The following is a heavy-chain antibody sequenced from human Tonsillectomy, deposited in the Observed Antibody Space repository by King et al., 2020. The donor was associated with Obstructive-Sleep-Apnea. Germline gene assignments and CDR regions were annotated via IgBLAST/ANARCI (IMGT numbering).Heavy chain of an antibody. J-gene: IGHJ4*02. CDR2: ISGSCGST. CDR3: AKEKGGYCSGGSCDYFDY. Sequence: VQLVESGGGLVQPGGSLRLSCAASGFTFSSYAMSWVLPAPGKGLEWVSAISGSCGSTYYADSVKGRFTISRDNSKNTLDLQMNSLRAEDTAVYYCAKEKGGYCSGGSCDYFDYWGQGTLVTVSS. D-gene: IGHD2-15*01. CDR1: GFTFSSYA. V-gene: IGHV3-23*04.